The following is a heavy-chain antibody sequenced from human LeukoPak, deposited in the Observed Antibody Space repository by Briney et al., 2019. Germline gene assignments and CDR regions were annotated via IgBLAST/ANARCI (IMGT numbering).Heavy chain of an antibody. CDR2: IVVGSGNT. D-gene: IGHD5-18*01. CDR1: GFTFTSSA. J-gene: IGHJ4*02. CDR3: AKKFAMARGGFDY. Sequence: EASVKVSCKASGFTFTSSAVQWVRQARGQRLEWIGWIVVGSGNTNYAQKFQERVTITRDMSTSTAYMELSSLRSEDTAVYYCAKKFAMARGGFDYWGQGTLVTVSS. V-gene: IGHV1-58*01.